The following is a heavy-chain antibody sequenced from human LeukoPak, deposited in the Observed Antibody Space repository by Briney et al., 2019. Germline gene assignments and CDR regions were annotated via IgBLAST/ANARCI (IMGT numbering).Heavy chain of an antibody. CDR2: IYYSGST. J-gene: IGHJ6*03. V-gene: IGHV4-59*01. Sequence: PSETLSLTCTVSGGSISSYYWSWIRQPPWKGLEWIGYIYYSGSTNYNPSLKSRVTISVDTSKNQFSLKLSSVTAADTAVYYCAREVEDYYYYYMDVWGKGTTVTVSS. CDR1: GGSISSYY. CDR3: AREVEDYYYYYMDV.